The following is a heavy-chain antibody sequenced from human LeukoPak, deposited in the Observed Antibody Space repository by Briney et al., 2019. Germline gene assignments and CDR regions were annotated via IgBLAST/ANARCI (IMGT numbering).Heavy chain of an antibody. V-gene: IGHV3-21*01. CDR3: ARDLGEQCSSLYDDY. J-gene: IGHJ4*02. CDR1: GFTFSSYS. Sequence: GGSLRLSCAASGFTFSSYSMNWVRQAPGKGLEWVSSISSSSSYIYYADSVKGRFTISRDNAKNSLYLQMNSLRAEDTAVYYCARDLGEQCSSLYDDYWGQGTLVTVSS. D-gene: IGHD6-13*01. CDR2: ISSSSSYI.